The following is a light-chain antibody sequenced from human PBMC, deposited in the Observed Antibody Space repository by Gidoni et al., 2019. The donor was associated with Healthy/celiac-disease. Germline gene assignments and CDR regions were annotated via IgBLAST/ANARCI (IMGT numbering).Light chain of an antibody. CDR2: CAS. V-gene: IGKV3-15*01. Sequence: EIVMTQSPATLSVSPGERAALSCRASQSVSSNLAWYQQKPGQAPRLLIYCASTRATGIPARCSGSGSGTEFTLTISSLQSEDVAVYYCQQYNNWPPYTFGQGTKLEIK. CDR3: QQYNNWPPYT. CDR1: QSVSSN. J-gene: IGKJ2*01.